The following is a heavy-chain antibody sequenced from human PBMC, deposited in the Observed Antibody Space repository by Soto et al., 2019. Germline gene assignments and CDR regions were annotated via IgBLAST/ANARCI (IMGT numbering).Heavy chain of an antibody. J-gene: IGHJ5*02. D-gene: IGHD4-17*01. V-gene: IGHV2-5*01. CDR3: AHRGYGDYPRDNWFDP. Sequence: VPTLVNPTQTLTLTCSFSGFSLKSAGAGVGWIRQPPGKALEWLSVIYWNEDKRYSPSLKSRLTITKDTSKNQVVLTMTNMDPMDTATYYCAHRGYGDYPRDNWFDPWGQGTPVTVSS. CDR2: IYWNEDK. CDR1: GFSLKSAGAG.